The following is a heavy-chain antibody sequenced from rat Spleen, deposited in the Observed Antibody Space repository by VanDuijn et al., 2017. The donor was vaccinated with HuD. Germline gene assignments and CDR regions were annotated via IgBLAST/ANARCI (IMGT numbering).Heavy chain of an antibody. Sequence: EVQLVESGGGLVQPGRSLKLSCAASGFTFSDYNMAWVRQAPKKGLEWVATIIYGGTRTHHRDFVKGRFTISRDNAKSTLFLKMDSLMSEDTATYYCTSHGARVSRFAYWGQGTLVTVSS. V-gene: IGHV5S10*01. CDR3: TSHGARVSRFAY. CDR1: GFTFSDYN. CDR2: IIYGGTRT. D-gene: IGHD1-4*01. J-gene: IGHJ3*01.